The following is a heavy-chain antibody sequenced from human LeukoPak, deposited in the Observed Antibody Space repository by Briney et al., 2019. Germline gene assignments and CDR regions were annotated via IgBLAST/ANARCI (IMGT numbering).Heavy chain of an antibody. CDR1: GFTFSSYG. CDR3: ARNGGGDYAYDAFDI. J-gene: IGHJ3*02. Sequence: GGSLRLSCAASGFTFSSYGMHWVRQAPGKGLEWVAVIWYDGSSKYYADSVKGRFTISRDNSKNTLYLQMNSLRAEDTAVYYCARNGGGDYAYDAFDIWGQGTMVTVSS. V-gene: IGHV3-33*01. D-gene: IGHD4-17*01. CDR2: IWYDGSSK.